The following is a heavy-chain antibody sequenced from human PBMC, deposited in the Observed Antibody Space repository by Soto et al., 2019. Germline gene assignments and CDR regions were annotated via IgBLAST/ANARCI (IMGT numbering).Heavy chain of an antibody. CDR1: GFTFSSYD. Sequence: GGSLRLSCAASGFTFSSYDMHWVRQATGKGLKWVSAISGSGGSTYYADSVKGRFTISRDNSKNTLYLQMNSLRAEDTAVYYCAKDTHYYDSSNDAFDIWGEGTMVTVSS. D-gene: IGHD3-22*01. CDR3: AKDTHYYDSSNDAFDI. V-gene: IGHV3-23*01. CDR2: ISGSGGST. J-gene: IGHJ3*02.